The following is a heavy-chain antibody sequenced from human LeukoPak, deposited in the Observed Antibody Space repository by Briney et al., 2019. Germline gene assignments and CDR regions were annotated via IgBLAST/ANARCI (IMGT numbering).Heavy chain of an antibody. CDR2: INPNSGGT. D-gene: IGHD6-19*01. V-gene: IGHV1-2*02. CDR1: GYTFTGYY. CDR3: ARVSSGWSADY. Sequence: ASVKVSCKASGYTFTGYYMHWVRQAPGQGLEWMGWINPNSGGTNYAQKFQGRVTMTSDTSISTAYLELSRLRSGDTAVYYCARVSSGWSADYWGQETLVTVST. J-gene: IGHJ4*02.